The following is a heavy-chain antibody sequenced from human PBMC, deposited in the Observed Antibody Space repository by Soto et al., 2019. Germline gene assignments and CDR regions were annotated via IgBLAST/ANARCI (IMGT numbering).Heavy chain of an antibody. V-gene: IGHV3-33*01. CDR3: ARAVGPFDY. Sequence: QVQLVESGRGVVQPGRSLRLSCAASGFPFNTYGMHWVRQAPGKGLEWVAVIWYDGSNKYYADSLKGRFTISRDNSKSTLYLQMNSLRAEDTAVYYCARAVGPFDYWGQGTLVTVSS. CDR1: GFPFNTYG. J-gene: IGHJ4*02. CDR2: IWYDGSNK.